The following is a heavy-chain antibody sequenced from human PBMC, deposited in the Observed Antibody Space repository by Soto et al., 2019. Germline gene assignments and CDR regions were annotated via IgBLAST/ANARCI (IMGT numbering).Heavy chain of an antibody. CDR3: ARAPYGDPEYFQH. Sequence: PSETLSLTCTVSGGSISSYYWSWIRQPPGKGLEWIGYIYYSGSTNYNPSLKSRVTISVDTSKNQFSLKLRSVTAADTAVYYCARAPYGDPEYFQHWGQGTLVTVS. V-gene: IGHV4-59*01. CDR1: GGSISSYY. D-gene: IGHD4-17*01. CDR2: IYYSGST. J-gene: IGHJ1*01.